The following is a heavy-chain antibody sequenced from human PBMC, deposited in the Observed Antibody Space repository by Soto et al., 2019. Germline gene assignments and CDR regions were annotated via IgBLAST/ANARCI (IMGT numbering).Heavy chain of an antibody. D-gene: IGHD2-2*03. Sequence: ASVKVSXKASGYTFTSYYMHWVRQAPGQGLEWMGTINPSGGSTSYAQKFQGRVTMTRDTSTSTVYMELSSLRSEDTAVYYCARDGPGNCISTSCYAEIYYYYGMDVWG. CDR1: GYTFTSYY. CDR2: INPSGGST. J-gene: IGHJ6*02. CDR3: ARDGPGNCISTSCYAEIYYYYGMDV. V-gene: IGHV1-46*01.